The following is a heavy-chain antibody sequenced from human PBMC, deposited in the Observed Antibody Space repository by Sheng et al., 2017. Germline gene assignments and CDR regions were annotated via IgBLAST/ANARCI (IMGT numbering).Heavy chain of an antibody. CDR3: AKDLSWSGYYNY. CDR2: ISGSGRTT. D-gene: IGHD3-3*01. CDR1: GFTFSSYG. V-gene: IGHV3-23*04. J-gene: IGHJ4*02. Sequence: EVQLVESGGGLVQPGGTLRLSCAASGFTFSSYGMAWVRQAPGKGLEWVSTISGSGRTTYYADSVKGRFTISRDNSKNTLYLQMNSLRGEDTAVYYCAKDLSWSGYYNYWGQGALVTVSS.